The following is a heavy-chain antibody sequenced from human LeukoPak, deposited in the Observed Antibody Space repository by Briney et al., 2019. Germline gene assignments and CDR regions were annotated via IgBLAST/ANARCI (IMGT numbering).Heavy chain of an antibody. D-gene: IGHD2-21*02. V-gene: IGHV7-4-1*02. CDR3: ARDPQFQPAQAYCGGDCYLGWYFDL. J-gene: IGHJ2*01. CDR2: INTNTGNP. Sequence: ASMKVSCKASGYTFTSYGISWVRQAPGQGLEWMGWINTNTGNPTYAQGFTGRFVFSLDTSVSTAYLQISSLKAEDTAVYYCARDPQFQPAQAYCGGDCYLGWYFDLWGRGTLVTVSS. CDR1: GYTFTSYG.